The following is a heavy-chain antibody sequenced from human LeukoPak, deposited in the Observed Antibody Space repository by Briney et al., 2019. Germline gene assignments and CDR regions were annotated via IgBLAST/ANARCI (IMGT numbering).Heavy chain of an antibody. CDR2: IRYDGSNK. V-gene: IGHV3-30*02. Sequence: GGSLRLSCAASAFTFSSYGMHWVRQAPGKGREWVAFIRYDGSNKYYADSVKGRFTISRDNSKNTLYLQINSLRAEDTAVYYCAKGSTVVVPAVRVQSSRDVLDPWGQGTLVTVSS. CDR3: AKGSTVVVPAVRVQSSRDVLDP. D-gene: IGHD2-2*01. J-gene: IGHJ5*02. CDR1: AFTFSSYG.